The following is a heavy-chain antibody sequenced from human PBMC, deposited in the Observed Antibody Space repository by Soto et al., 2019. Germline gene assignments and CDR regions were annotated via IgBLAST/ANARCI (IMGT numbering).Heavy chain of an antibody. Sequence: ASVKVSCKASGYTLTSYAMHWVRQAPGQRLEWMGWINAGNGNTKYSQKFQGRVTITRDTSASTAYMELSSLRSEDTAVYYCARGHSVVVVAATPIVGWFDPWGQGTLVTVSS. CDR3: ARGHSVVVVAATPIVGWFDP. D-gene: IGHD2-15*01. CDR1: GYTLTSYA. J-gene: IGHJ5*02. V-gene: IGHV1-3*01. CDR2: INAGNGNT.